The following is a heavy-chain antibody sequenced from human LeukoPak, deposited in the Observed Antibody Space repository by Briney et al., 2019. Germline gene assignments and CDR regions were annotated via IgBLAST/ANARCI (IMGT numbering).Heavy chain of an antibody. D-gene: IGHD5-18*01. CDR3: ARGPRGYSYGYRDY. V-gene: IGHV1-24*01. J-gene: IGHJ4*02. Sequence: GASVKVSCKVSGYTLTELSMHWVRQAPGKGLEWMGGFDPEDGETIYAQKFQGRVTMTRDMSTSTVYMELSSLRSEDTAVYYCARGPRGYSYGYRDYWGQGTLVTVPS. CDR2: FDPEDGET. CDR1: GYTLTELS.